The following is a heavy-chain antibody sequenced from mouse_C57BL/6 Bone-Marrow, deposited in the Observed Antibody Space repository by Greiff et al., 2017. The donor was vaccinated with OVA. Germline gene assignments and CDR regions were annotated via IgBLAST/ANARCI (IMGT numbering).Heavy chain of an antibody. J-gene: IGHJ1*03. CDR1: GFNIKDDY. CDR2: IDPENGDT. V-gene: IGHV14-4*01. CDR3: TSYYSNFYWYFDV. D-gene: IGHD2-5*01. Sequence: EVQRVESGAELVRPGASVKLSCTASGFNIKDDYMHWVKQRPEQGLEWIGWIDPENGDTEYASKFQGKATITADTSSNTAYLQLSSLTSEDTAVYYCTSYYSNFYWYFDVWGTGTTVTVSS.